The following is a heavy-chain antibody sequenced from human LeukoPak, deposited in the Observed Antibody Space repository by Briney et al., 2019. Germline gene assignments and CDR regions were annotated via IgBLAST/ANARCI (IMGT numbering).Heavy chain of an antibody. Sequence: PGGSLSLSCAASGFTFDDYTMHWVSQAPGKGLEWVSLISWDGGSTYYADSVKGRFTISRDNSKNSLYLQMNSLRTEDTALYYCAKDTTAAGYNWFDPWGQGTLVTVSS. D-gene: IGHD6-13*01. CDR3: AKDTTAAGYNWFDP. CDR1: GFTFDDYT. J-gene: IGHJ5*02. V-gene: IGHV3-43*01. CDR2: ISWDGGST.